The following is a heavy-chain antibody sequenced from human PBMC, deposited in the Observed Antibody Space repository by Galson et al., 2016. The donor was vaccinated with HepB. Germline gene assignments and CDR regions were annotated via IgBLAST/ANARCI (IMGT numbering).Heavy chain of an antibody. CDR2: ISGYNGDK. D-gene: IGHD2-2*02. CDR1: GYTFIDYG. V-gene: IGHV1-18*01. Sequence: QSGAEVKKPGESLKISCKASGYTFIDYGIIWVRQAPGQGLEWMGWISGYNGDKNYEQKLQGRVTRSADRSTSTVYMELRSLRFDDTAVYYCARGDCSSTSCYMLGYYGVDVWGQGTTVTVSS. CDR3: ARGDCSSTSCYMLGYYGVDV. J-gene: IGHJ6*02.